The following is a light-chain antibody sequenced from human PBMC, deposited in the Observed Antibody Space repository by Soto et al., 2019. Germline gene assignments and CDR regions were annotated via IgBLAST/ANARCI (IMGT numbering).Light chain of an antibody. CDR1: QTISSC. CDR3: QQYSSYSWT. CDR2: DAS. J-gene: IGKJ1*01. Sequence: QLTHSLDGLSLSFXARPTIICPGKQTISSCLAWYQQKPGKAPRLLIYDASSRESGIPARFSGSGSGTEFTLTISSLQPDDFAAYYCQQYSSYSWTFGQGTKVDI. V-gene: IGKV1-5*02.